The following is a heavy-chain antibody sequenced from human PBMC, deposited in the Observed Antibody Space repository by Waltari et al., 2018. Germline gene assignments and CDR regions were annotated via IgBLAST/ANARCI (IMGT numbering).Heavy chain of an antibody. CDR2: IYWDDTR. V-gene: IGHV2-5*02. CDR3: AHNGGEGYFEY. CDR1: GFSLTSGVA. J-gene: IGHJ4*02. Sequence: QITLKESGPTLVKPTQTLTLTCTFSGFSLTSGVAVGWIRQPPGKALEWLALIYWDDTRFYRPSLETRLTIPKDAANNQAVLTMTNMGPVDTGTYFCAHNGGEGYFEYWGQGIPVTVSS.